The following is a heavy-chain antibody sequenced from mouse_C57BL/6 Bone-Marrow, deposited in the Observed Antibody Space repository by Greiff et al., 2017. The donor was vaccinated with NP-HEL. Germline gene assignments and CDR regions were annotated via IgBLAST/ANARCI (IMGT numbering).Heavy chain of an antibody. J-gene: IGHJ2*01. CDR3: ARRAFITTVVATKYFDY. V-gene: IGHV1-82*01. CDR1: GYAFSSSW. D-gene: IGHD1-1*01. CDR2: IYPGDGDT. Sequence: VKLQQSGPELVKPGASVKISCKASGYAFSSSWMNWVKQRPGKGLEWIGRIYPGDGDTNYNGKFKGKATLTADKSSSTAYMQLSSLTSEDSAVYFCARRAFITTVVATKYFDYWGQGTTLTVSS.